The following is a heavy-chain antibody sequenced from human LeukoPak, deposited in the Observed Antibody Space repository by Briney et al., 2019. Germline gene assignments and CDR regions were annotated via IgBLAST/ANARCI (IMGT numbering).Heavy chain of an antibody. D-gene: IGHD1-26*01. V-gene: IGHV3-23*01. J-gene: IGHJ3*02. CDR2: ISASGDVT. Sequence: GGSLRLSCAACGFSFSAYPRGWVRQAPGKGLQWISGISASGDVTFHADRVEGRFAISRDNSKNTLYLQMTGLRAGDTAEYYCAKSLFTSATATGRAFRIWGQRTMVTVSS. CDR3: AKSLFTSATATGRAFRI. CDR1: GFSFSAYP.